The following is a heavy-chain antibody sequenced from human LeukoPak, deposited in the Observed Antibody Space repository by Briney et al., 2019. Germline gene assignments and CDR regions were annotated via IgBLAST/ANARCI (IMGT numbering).Heavy chain of an antibody. Sequence: SETLSLTCTVSGASIRSYYWNWIRQTPGKGLEWIGYIFNTGSTNYNPSLRSRVTISLDTSQNQFSLRLSSVTTADTAAYYCARDGRTGFFDYWGQGNLVTVSS. J-gene: IGHJ4*02. CDR2: IFNTGST. CDR3: ARDGRTGFFDY. CDR1: GASIRSYY. V-gene: IGHV4-59*01. D-gene: IGHD1-1*01.